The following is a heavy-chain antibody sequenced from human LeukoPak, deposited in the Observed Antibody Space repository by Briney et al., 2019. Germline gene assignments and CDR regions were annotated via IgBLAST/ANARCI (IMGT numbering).Heavy chain of an antibody. V-gene: IGHV1-69*13. CDR1: GGTFSSYA. J-gene: IGHJ6*02. CDR2: IIPIFGTA. CDR3: ARVSIAARLNYYYGTDV. D-gene: IGHD6-6*01. Sequence: SVKVSCKASGGTFSSYAISWVRQAPGQGLEWMGGIIPIFGTANYAQKFQGRVTITADESTSTAYMELSSLRSEDTAVYYCARVSIAARLNYYYGTDVWGQGTTVTVSS.